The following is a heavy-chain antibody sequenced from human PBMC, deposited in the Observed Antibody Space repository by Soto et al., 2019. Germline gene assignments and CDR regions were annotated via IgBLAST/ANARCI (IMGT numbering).Heavy chain of an antibody. D-gene: IGHD3-22*01. CDR2: INHSGST. CDR1: GASFSDYY. CDR3: ARGPYSYGTSGYYPAFWYFDH. Sequence: PSETLSLTCAVYGASFSDYYWSWIRQPPGKGPEWIGEINHSGSTNYNPSLKSRVTISVDTSKNQFSLKLTSVTAADTAVYYCARGPYSYGTSGYYPAFWYFDHWGQGSLVTVSS. V-gene: IGHV4-34*01. J-gene: IGHJ4*02.